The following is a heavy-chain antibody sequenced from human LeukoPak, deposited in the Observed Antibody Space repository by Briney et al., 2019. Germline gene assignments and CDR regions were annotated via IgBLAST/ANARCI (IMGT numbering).Heavy chain of an antibody. V-gene: IGHV1-18*01. CDR3: AITTIFGVEGAFDI. J-gene: IGHJ3*02. CDR1: GYTFTSYG. CDR2: ISAYNGNT. Sequence: ASVKVSCKASGYTFTSYGISWVRQAPGQGLEWMGWISAYNGNTNYAQKLQGRVTMTTDTSTSTAYMELRSLRSDDTAVYYCAITTIFGVEGAFDIWGQGTMVTVSS. D-gene: IGHD3-3*01.